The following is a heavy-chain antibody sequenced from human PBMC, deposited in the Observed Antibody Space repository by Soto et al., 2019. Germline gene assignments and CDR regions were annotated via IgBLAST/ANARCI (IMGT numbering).Heavy chain of an antibody. J-gene: IGHJ4*02. CDR3: ARILEPRTTAYFDY. CDR2: IFSNDEK. V-gene: IGHV2-26*01. D-gene: IGHD4-17*01. CDR1: GFSLSNARMG. Sequence: QVTLKESGPVLVKPTETLPLTCTVSGFSLSNARMGVSWISQPPGKALEWLTHIFSNDEKSYRTSLKSRLTISKDTYKRQVVLTMTNMDPVDTATYYCARILEPRTTAYFDYGGQGTLVTVAS.